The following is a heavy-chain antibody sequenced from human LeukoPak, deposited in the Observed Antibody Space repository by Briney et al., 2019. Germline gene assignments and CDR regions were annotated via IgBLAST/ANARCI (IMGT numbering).Heavy chain of an antibody. V-gene: IGHV1-2*06. CDR2: INPNSGGT. D-gene: IGHD2-21*02. CDR1: GYTFTGFY. CDR3: ARVFGCGGDCYTNTYNWFDP. Sequence: ASVKVSCKASGYTFTGFYMHWVRQAPGQGLEWMGRINPNSGGTNYAQKFQGRVTMTRDTSISTAYMELSRLRSDDTAVYYCARVFGCGGDCYTNTYNWFDPWGQGTLVTVSS. J-gene: IGHJ5*02.